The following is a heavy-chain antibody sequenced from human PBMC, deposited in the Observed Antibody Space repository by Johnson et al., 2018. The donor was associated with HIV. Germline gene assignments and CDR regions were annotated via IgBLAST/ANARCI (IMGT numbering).Heavy chain of an antibody. J-gene: IGHJ3*02. CDR1: GFTFDDYA. CDR2: ISWNGGST. CDR3: ARDLVGSPRAFDI. V-gene: IGHV3-20*04. D-gene: IGHD2-8*02. Sequence: VQLVESGGGVVRPGGSLRLSCVGSGFTFDDYALSWVRQLPGKGLELVSGISWNGGSTAYADSVKGRFTISRDNAKNSLYLQMHSLRVEDTASYYCARDLVGSPRAFDIWGQGTMVTISS.